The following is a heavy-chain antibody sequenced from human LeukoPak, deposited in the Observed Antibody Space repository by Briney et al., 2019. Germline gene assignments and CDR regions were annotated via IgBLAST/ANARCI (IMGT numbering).Heavy chain of an antibody. V-gene: IGHV4-59*08. CDR3: ARQMDTAMVTGHYYYYMHA. D-gene: IGHD5-18*01. J-gene: IGHJ6*03. Sequence: SETLSLTSTVSGGSIISSNWSWIRQPPGKGLEWIGYIYYSGSTNYNPSLKSRVTISVDTSKNQFSLKLSSVTAADTAVYYCARQMDTAMVTGHYYYYMHAGGKGTTVTVSS. CDR1: GGSIISSN. CDR2: IYYSGST.